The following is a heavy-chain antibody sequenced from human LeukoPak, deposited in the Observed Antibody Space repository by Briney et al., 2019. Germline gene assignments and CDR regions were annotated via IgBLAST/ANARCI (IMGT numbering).Heavy chain of an antibody. CDR1: GGTFSNYI. D-gene: IGHD5-12*01. Sequence: AASVKVSCKASGGTFSNYIFNWVRQAPGQGLEWMGWINPNSGGTNYAQKFQGRVTMTRDTSISTAYMELSRLRSDDTAVYYCARGGYSGCDYYFDYWGQGTLVTVSS. V-gene: IGHV1-2*02. J-gene: IGHJ4*02. CDR2: INPNSGGT. CDR3: ARGGYSGCDYYFDY.